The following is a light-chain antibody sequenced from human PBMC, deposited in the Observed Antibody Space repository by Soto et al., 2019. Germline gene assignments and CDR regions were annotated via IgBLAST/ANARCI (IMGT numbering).Light chain of an antibody. Sequence: EIVMTQSPATLSVSPGERATLSCRASQSVSSNLAWYQQKPGQAPRLLIYGASTRATAVPARFSGSGSGTEFTLTISSLQPEDFVVYYCQPYNNWPFTFGPGTKVDIK. CDR1: QSVSSN. CDR3: QPYNNWPFT. J-gene: IGKJ3*01. CDR2: GAS. V-gene: IGKV3-15*01.